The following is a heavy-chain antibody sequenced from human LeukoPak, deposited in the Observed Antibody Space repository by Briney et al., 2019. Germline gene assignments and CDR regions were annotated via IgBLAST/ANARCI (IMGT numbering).Heavy chain of an antibody. CDR1: GFTFSSCA. V-gene: IGHV3-23*01. Sequence: GGSLRLSCAASGFTFSSCAMSWVRHAPGKGLEWVSAISGSGGSTYYADSVKGRFTISRDNSKNTLYLQMNSLRAEDTAVYYCALTRGGGYCSGGSCGDDAFDIWGQGTMVTVSS. D-gene: IGHD2-15*01. J-gene: IGHJ3*02. CDR3: ALTRGGGYCSGGSCGDDAFDI. CDR2: ISGSGGST.